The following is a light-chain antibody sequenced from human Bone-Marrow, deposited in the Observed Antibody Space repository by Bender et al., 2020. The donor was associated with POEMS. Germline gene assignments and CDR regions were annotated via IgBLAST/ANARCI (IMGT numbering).Light chain of an antibody. CDR3: TSYADSASANWL. J-gene: IGLJ3*02. CDR1: TSDLGDYTH. V-gene: IGLV2-8*01. CDR2: EVS. Sequence: QSALTQPPSASGSPGQSVTISCTGTTSDLGDYTHVSWYQQHPGKAPKLIIYEVSRRPSGVPDRFSGSKSGSTASLTVSGPQGEDEADYYCTSYADSASANWLFGGGTKLTVL.